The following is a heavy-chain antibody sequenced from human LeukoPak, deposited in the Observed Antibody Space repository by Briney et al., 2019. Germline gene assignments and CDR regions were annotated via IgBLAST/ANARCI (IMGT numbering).Heavy chain of an antibody. Sequence: SETLSLTCAVYGGSFSGYYWSWIRQPPGKGLEWIGEINHSGSTNFNPSLKSRVTISVDTSKNQFSLKLSSVTAADTAVYYCASSYQLGYCTNGVCQRGFDYRGQGTLVTVSS. D-gene: IGHD2-8*01. CDR1: GGSFSGYY. CDR3: ASSYQLGYCTNGVCQRGFDY. J-gene: IGHJ4*02. V-gene: IGHV4-34*01. CDR2: INHSGST.